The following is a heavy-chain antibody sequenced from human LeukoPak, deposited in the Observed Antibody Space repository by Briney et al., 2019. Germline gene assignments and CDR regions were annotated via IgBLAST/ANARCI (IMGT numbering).Heavy chain of an antibody. V-gene: IGHV4-59*01. J-gene: IGHJ6*03. CDR1: GVSISSYY. D-gene: IGHD5-18*01. Sequence: SETLSLTCTVSGVSISSYYWSWIRQPPGKGLEWIGYIYYSGSTNYNPSLKSRVTISVDTSKNQFSLKLSSVTAADTAVYYCARNLKGGYVDTAMVRPYYYYYMDVWGKGTTVTVSS. CDR2: IYYSGST. CDR3: ARNLKGGYVDTAMVRPYYYYYMDV.